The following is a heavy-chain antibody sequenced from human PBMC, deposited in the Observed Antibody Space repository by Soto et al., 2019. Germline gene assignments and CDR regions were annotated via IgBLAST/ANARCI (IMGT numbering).Heavy chain of an antibody. Sequence: GGSLRLSCAASGFTFSSYAMSWVRQAPGKGLEWVSAISGSGGSTYYADSVKGRFTISRDNSKNTLYLQMNSLRAEDTAVYYCAKAPVSYSSSWYWFDPWGQGTLVTVSS. CDR3: AKAPVSYSSSWYWFDP. CDR1: GFTFSSYA. CDR2: ISGSGGST. V-gene: IGHV3-23*01. D-gene: IGHD6-13*01. J-gene: IGHJ5*02.